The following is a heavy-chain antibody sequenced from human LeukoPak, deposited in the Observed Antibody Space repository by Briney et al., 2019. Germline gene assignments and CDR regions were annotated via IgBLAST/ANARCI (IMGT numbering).Heavy chain of an antibody. J-gene: IGHJ4*02. CDR1: GGSISSYY. Sequence: SETLSVTCTVSGGSISSYYWSWIRQPPGQGLEWIGYIYYSGITNYNPSLKSRVTISVDTSKNQFSLKLSSVTAADTAVHYCARGPKYVDYWGQGTLVTVSS. CDR3: ARGPKYVDY. CDR2: IYYSGIT. V-gene: IGHV4-59*01. D-gene: IGHD2-8*01.